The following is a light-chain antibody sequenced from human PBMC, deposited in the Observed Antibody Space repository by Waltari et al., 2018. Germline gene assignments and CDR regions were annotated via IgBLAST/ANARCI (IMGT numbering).Light chain of an antibody. CDR2: KNN. V-gene: IGLV1-44*01. CDR3: AAWDDSLNGLFV. Sequence: QSVLTQPPSASETPGQRVTISCSGGSSNIGSNTVNWYQHLPGTAPKLLIYKNNQRPSGGPDRFSGSKSGTSASLAISGLQSEDEADYYCAAWDDSLNGLFVFGTGTKVTV. CDR1: SSNIGSNT. J-gene: IGLJ1*01.